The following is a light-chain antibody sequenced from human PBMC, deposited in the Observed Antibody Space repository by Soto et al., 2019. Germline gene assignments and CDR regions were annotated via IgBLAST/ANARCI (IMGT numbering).Light chain of an antibody. CDR1: SSNIGNNF. J-gene: IGLJ2*01. CDR3: ESWDSSLSAVL. Sequence: QSVLTQPPSVSVAPGQKVTISCSGNSSNIGNNFVSWYLQPPGTAPKVLIYDDHKRPSGIPDRFSGFKSGTSATLGITGLQTGDEADYYCESWDSSLSAVLFGGGTKVTVL. CDR2: DDH. V-gene: IGLV1-51*01.